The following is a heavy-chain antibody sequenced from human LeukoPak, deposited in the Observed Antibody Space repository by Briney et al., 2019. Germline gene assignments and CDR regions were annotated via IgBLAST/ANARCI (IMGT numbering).Heavy chain of an antibody. Sequence: ASVKVPCKASGYTFTGYYMHWVRQAPAQGLEWMGWINPNSGGTNYAQKFQGRVTMTRDTSISTAYMELSRLRSDDTAVYYCARVGYCSGGSCYQTYYYDSSGSYFDYWGQGTLVTVSS. J-gene: IGHJ4*02. CDR2: INPNSGGT. D-gene: IGHD2-15*01. CDR1: GYTFTGYY. V-gene: IGHV1-2*02. CDR3: ARVGYCSGGSCYQTYYYDSSGSYFDY.